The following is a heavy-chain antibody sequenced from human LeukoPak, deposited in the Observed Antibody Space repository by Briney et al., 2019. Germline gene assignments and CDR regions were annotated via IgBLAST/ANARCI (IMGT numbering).Heavy chain of an antibody. Sequence: ASVKVSCKASGYTFTSYDINWVRQATGQGLEWMGWMNPNSGNTGYAQEFQGRVTMTRNTSISTAYMELSSLRSEDTAVYYCARGRETYYDILTGYYDYWGQGTLVTVSS. J-gene: IGHJ4*02. CDR1: GYTFTSYD. D-gene: IGHD3-9*01. V-gene: IGHV1-8*01. CDR3: ARGRETYYDILTGYYDY. CDR2: MNPNSGNT.